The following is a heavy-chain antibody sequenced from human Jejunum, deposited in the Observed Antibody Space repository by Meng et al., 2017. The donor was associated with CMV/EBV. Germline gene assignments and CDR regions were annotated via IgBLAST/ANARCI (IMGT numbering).Heavy chain of an antibody. V-gene: IGHV4-61*01. Sequence: TVCGGHVRTGSYYVSWIRQTPGKGLEWIGYIYYSGSTNYNPSLGSRVTMSIDMSKNQFFLNLNSVTTADAGIYYCVRPNSGYLVYFEEWGPGALVTVSS. CDR2: IYYSGST. CDR1: GGHVRTGSYY. J-gene: IGHJ4*02. D-gene: IGHD5-12*01. CDR3: VRPNSGYLVYFEE.